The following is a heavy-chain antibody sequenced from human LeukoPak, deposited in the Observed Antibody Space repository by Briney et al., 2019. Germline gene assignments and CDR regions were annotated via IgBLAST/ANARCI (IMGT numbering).Heavy chain of an antibody. V-gene: IGHV1-18*01. CDR3: ARDPTLYCSSITCSDRRNWFDP. Sequence: ASVTVSCKASGYIFTDYGISWVRQAPGQGLEWMGWISAYNANTRYAQNLQDRLTVTIDTSTSTAYMELRSLKSDDTAVYYCARDPTLYCSSITCSDRRNWFDPWGQGTLVTVSS. D-gene: IGHD2-2*01. CDR2: ISAYNANT. CDR1: GYIFTDYG. J-gene: IGHJ5*02.